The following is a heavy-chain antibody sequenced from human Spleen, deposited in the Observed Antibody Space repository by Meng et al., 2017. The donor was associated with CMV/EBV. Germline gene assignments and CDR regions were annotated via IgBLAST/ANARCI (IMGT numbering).Heavy chain of an antibody. V-gene: IGHV3-23*01. J-gene: IGHJ4*02. CDR3: AKSLTTVTHIDY. CDR2: ISGSGGST. CDR1: GFTFSSYA. D-gene: IGHD4-17*01. Sequence: RGSLRLSCAASGFTFSSYAMSWVRQAPGKGLEWVSGISGSGGSTYYADSVKGRFTISRDNSKNTLYLQMNSLRAEDTAVYYCAKSLTTVTHIDYWGQGTLVTVSS.